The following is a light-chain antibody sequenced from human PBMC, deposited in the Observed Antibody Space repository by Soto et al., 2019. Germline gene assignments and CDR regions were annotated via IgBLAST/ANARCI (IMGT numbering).Light chain of an antibody. CDR3: QQYNTYLT. V-gene: IGKV1-5*03. J-gene: IGKJ1*01. CDR1: QSISNW. CDR2: KAS. Sequence: DTQMTQSPSTLSASVGDRVTITCRASQSISNWLAWYQQKPGKAPKLLIYKASSLESGVPSRFSGSGSGTEFTLTISSLQPDDFATYYCQQYNTYLTFGQGTKVEIK.